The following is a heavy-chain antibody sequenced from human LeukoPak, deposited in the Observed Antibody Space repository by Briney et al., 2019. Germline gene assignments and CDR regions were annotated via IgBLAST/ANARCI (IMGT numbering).Heavy chain of an antibody. CDR2: ISYDGNNK. V-gene: IGHV3-30-3*01. CDR3: AREALTGSWHWFYP. J-gene: IGHJ5*02. D-gene: IGHD2-15*01. Sequence: GRSLRLSCAVSGFTFSRNSMHWVRQAPGKGLEWVADISYDGNNKHYADSVKGRFTISRDNSKNTLYLQMNSLRPEDTAVYFCAREALTGSWHWFYPWGQGTLVTVSS. CDR1: GFTFSRNS.